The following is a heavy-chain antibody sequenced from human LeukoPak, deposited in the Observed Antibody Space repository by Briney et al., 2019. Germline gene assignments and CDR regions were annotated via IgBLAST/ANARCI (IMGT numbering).Heavy chain of an antibody. V-gene: IGHV4-59*01. CDR2: IYYSGTT. CDR1: GGSISTYY. CDR3: ARGAGATLYDAFDI. D-gene: IGHD3-16*01. J-gene: IGHJ3*02. Sequence: SETLSVSCTVSGGSISTYYWSWIRQPPGEGLEWIGSIYYSGTTHSNPSLKSRATISVDTSKNHLSLKVSSVTAADTAVYYCARGAGATLYDAFDIWGQGTMVTVSS.